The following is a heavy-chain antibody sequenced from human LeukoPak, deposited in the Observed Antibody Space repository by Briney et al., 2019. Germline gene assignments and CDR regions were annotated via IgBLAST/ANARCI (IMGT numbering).Heavy chain of an antibody. CDR3: IREVQVRASASLGL. J-gene: IGHJ4*01. Sequence: PGGSLRLSCAASGFSISGYWTHWVRQAAGEGLVWVSRMNSGGTTINYADSVKGRFTISRDNVDNTLHLQMNSLRVEDTAVYYCIREVQVRASASLGLWGQGTLVTVSS. CDR2: MNSGGTTI. D-gene: IGHD3-16*01. V-gene: IGHV3-74*01. CDR1: GFSISGYW.